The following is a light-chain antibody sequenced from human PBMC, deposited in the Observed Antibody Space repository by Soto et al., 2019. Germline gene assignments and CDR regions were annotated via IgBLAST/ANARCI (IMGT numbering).Light chain of an antibody. CDR3: SSYTSSSTPGV. CDR1: SSDVGGYNY. CDR2: DVS. Sequence: QSALTQPASVSGSPGQSITISCTGTSSDVGGYNYVSWYQQHPGKAPKLMIYDVSNRASGVSNRFSGSKSGNTASLTISGLQAEDEADYYCSSYTSSSTPGVFGTGTKVTVL. J-gene: IGLJ1*01. V-gene: IGLV2-14*01.